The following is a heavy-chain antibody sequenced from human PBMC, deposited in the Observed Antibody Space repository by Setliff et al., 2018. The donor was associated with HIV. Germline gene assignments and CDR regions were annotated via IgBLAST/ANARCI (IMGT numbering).Heavy chain of an antibody. CDR1: GGTFSSYA. Sequence: ASVKVSCKPSGGTFSSYAITWVRQAPGQGLEWMGSINPYKDDTHYAQKFQDRVAMTADTSTNTVYMELRSLRSDDTAVYYCARYALCSDDCSDEGADIWGQGTLVTVS. CDR2: INPYKDDT. V-gene: IGHV1-18*01. D-gene: IGHD2-21*01. J-gene: IGHJ4*02. CDR3: ARYALCSDDCSDEGADI.